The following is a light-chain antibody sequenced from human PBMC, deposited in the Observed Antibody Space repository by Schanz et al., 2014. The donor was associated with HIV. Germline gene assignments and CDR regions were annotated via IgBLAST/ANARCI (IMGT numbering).Light chain of an antibody. J-gene: IGLJ3*02. Sequence: QSALTQPASVSGSPGQSITISCTGTSDDVGGYNYVSWFQQHPGKAPKLIIYDVSSRPSGVSNRFSGSKSGNTASLTISGLQAEDEADYYCSSYRSYSTLEGVFGGGTKLTVL. CDR3: SSYRSYSTLEGV. V-gene: IGLV2-14*01. CDR1: SDDVGGYNY. CDR2: DVS.